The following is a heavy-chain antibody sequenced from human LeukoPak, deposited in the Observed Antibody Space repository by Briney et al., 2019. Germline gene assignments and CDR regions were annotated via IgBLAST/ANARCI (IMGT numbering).Heavy chain of an antibody. CDR2: ISGSGGST. Sequence: PGGSLRLSCAASGFTFSSYGMSWVRQAPGKGLEWVSAISGSGGSTYYADSVKGRFTISRDNSKNTLYLQMNSLRAEDTAVYYCMATIRGSNAFDIWGQGTMVTVSS. CDR1: GFTFSSYG. CDR3: MATIRGSNAFDI. V-gene: IGHV3-23*01. J-gene: IGHJ3*02. D-gene: IGHD5-24*01.